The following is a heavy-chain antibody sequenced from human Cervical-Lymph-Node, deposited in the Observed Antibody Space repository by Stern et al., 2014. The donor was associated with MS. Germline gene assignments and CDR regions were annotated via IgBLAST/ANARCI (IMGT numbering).Heavy chain of an antibody. V-gene: IGHV3-48*01. J-gene: IGHJ3*02. CDR2: ITSSSRTI. D-gene: IGHD7-27*01. CDR1: GFTFSSYS. CDR3: AGTWGSDAFDI. Sequence: EMQLVESGGGLVQPGGSLRLSCVASGFTFSSYSMNWVRQAPGKGLEWVSYITSSSRTIYYADSVKGRFTISRDIAKNSLYLQMNSLRAGDTAVYYCAGTWGSDAFDIWGQGTMVTVSS.